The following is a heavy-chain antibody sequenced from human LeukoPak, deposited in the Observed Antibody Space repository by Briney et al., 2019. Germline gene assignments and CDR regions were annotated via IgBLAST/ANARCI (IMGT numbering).Heavy chain of an antibody. CDR3: ARDRPEIVVVAADYDY. J-gene: IGHJ4*02. CDR1: GGTFSSYA. CDR2: IIPILGIA. D-gene: IGHD2-15*01. Sequence: GASVKVSCKASGGTFSSYAISWVRQAPGQGLEWMGRIIPILGIANYAQKFQGRVTITADKSTSTAYMELSSLRSEDTAVYYCARDRPEIVVVAADYDYWGQGTLVTVSS. V-gene: IGHV1-69*04.